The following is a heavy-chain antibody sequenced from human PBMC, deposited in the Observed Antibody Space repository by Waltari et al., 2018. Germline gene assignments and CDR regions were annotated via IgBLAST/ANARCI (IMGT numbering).Heavy chain of an antibody. J-gene: IGHJ3*02. D-gene: IGHD3-16*01. CDR3: ASPRRGTAFDI. Sequence: EVQLVESGGGLVQPGGSLRLSCIGSGFTFRRYWMSWVRQAPGKGLEWVASINVDGNDKYYVASVKGRFNIARDNAKNSLFLQMDSLRADDTSIFFCASPRRGTAFDIWGQGTVVTVST. CDR1: GFTFRRYW. CDR2: INVDGNDK. V-gene: IGHV3-7*02.